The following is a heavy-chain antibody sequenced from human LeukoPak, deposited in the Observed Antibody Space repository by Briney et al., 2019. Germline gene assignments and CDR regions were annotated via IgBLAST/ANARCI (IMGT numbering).Heavy chain of an antibody. Sequence: SETLSLTCTVSGGSISSYYWSWIRQPAGKGLEWIGRIYTSGSTNYNPSLKSRVTISVDTSKNQFSLKLSSVTAADTAVYYCARGRSFCSSTSCYAYYYYYMDVWGKGTTVTVSS. CDR2: IYTSGST. CDR3: ARGRSFCSSTSCYAYYYYYMDV. CDR1: GGSISSYY. V-gene: IGHV4-4*07. J-gene: IGHJ6*03. D-gene: IGHD2-2*01.